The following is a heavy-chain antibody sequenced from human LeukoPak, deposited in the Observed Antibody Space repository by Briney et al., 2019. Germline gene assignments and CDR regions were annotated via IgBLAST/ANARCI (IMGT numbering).Heavy chain of an antibody. V-gene: IGHV1-46*01. CDR3: ARDGGYSSGYYRGLY. CDR2: INPTSGST. D-gene: IGHD6-19*01. J-gene: IGHJ4*02. Sequence: VKVSCKASGYTFTSYFLHWVRQAPGQGLEWLGIINPTSGSTTYAQKFLGRVTVTRDRSTSTVYMELNSLRSEDTAVYYCARDGGYSSGYYRGLYWGQGTLVTVSS. CDR1: GYTFTSYF.